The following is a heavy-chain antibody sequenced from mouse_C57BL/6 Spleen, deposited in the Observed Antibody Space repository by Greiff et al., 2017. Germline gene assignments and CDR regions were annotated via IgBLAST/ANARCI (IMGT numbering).Heavy chain of an antibody. Sequence: VQLQQPGAELVKPGASVKLSCKASGYTFTSYWMQWVKQRPGQGLEWIGEIDPSDSYTNYNQKFKGKATLTVDTSSSTAYMQLSSLTSADSAVYYCARERAFAYWGQGTLVTVSA. J-gene: IGHJ3*01. D-gene: IGHD3-3*01. V-gene: IGHV1-50*01. CDR1: GYTFTSYW. CDR2: IDPSDSYT. CDR3: ARERAFAY.